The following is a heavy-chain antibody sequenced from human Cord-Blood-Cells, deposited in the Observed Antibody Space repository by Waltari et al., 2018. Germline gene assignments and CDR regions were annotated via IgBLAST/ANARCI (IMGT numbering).Heavy chain of an antibody. CDR1: GFTFSSSA. V-gene: IGHV3-30-3*01. J-gene: IGHJ4*02. CDR3: AGSRGVADY. D-gene: IGHD2-15*01. CDR2: ISYDGSNK. Sequence: QVQLVESGGGVVQPGRSLRLSCAASGFTFSSSAMHWVRPAPGKGLEWVAVISYDGSNKYYADSVKGRFTISRDNSKNTLYLQMNSLRAEDTAVYYCAGSRGVADYWGQGTLVTVSS.